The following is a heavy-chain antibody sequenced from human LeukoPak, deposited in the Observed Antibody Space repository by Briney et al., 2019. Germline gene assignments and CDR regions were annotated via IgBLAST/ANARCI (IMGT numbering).Heavy chain of an antibody. J-gene: IGHJ4*02. D-gene: IGHD2-15*01. CDR3: AKDLKDIVVVVAASSDY. CDR1: GFTFSSYA. Sequence: GGSLRPSCAASGFTFSSYAMSWVRQAPGKGLEWVSAISGSGGSTYYADSVKGRFTISRDNSKNTLYLQMNSLRAEDTAVYYCAKDLKDIVVVVAASSDYWGQGTLVTVSS. CDR2: ISGSGGST. V-gene: IGHV3-23*01.